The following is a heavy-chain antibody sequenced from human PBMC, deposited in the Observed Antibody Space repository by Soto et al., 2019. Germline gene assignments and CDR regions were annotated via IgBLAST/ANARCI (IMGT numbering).Heavy chain of an antibody. V-gene: IGHV5-51*01. CDR2: IYTGDSDA. CDR3: ARSPGYYDILTGHYYYYAMDV. Sequence: GESLKISCKGSGYSFTSYWIGWVRQMPGKGLEWMGIIYTGDSDARYSPSFQGQVTISADKSISTAYLQWSSLKASDTAMYYCARSPGYYDILTGHYYYYAMDVWGQGTTVTVSS. CDR1: GYSFTSYW. J-gene: IGHJ6*02. D-gene: IGHD3-9*01.